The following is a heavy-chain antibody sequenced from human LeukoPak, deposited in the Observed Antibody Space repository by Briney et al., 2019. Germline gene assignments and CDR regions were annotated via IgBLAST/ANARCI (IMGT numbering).Heavy chain of an antibody. CDR1: GYSVTSYW. CDR2: IYPGDSDT. D-gene: IGHD5-18*01. CDR3: ARHRDTAMVISFDY. J-gene: IGHJ4*02. V-gene: IGHV5-51*01. Sequence: GESLKISCKGSGYSVTSYWIGWVRQMPGKGLEWIGIIYPGDSDTRYSPSFQGHVTISADKSISTAYLQWSSLKASDTAMYYCARHRDTAMVISFDYWGQGTLVTVSS.